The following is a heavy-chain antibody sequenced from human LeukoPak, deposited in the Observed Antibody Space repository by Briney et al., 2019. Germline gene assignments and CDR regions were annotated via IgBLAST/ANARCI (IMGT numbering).Heavy chain of an antibody. CDR3: ASTHSFPDNWCDP. V-gene: IGHV1-8*01. D-gene: IGHD5-18*01. CDR1: GYTFTSYD. Sequence: ASVKVSRKASGYTFTSYDINWVRQATGQGLEWMGWMDPNSGNTGYAQKFQGRVTMTRNTSISTAYMEMSSLRSEDTAVYFCASTHSFPDNWCDPCGQGTLVSDSS. CDR2: MDPNSGNT. J-gene: IGHJ5*02.